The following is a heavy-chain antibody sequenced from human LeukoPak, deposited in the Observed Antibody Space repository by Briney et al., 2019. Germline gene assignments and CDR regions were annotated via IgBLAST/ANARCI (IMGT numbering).Heavy chain of an antibody. Sequence: GGSLRLSCAASGFMFTDYYMSWVRQAPGKGLDWVAVISFHGTNEYYADSVKGRFTISRDNSNNTLYLQMNMVRAEDTAVYYCAKGRRGSSYVHYFDTWGQGTLVTVSS. V-gene: IGHV3-30*18. J-gene: IGHJ1*01. CDR2: ISFHGTNE. D-gene: IGHD3-22*01. CDR3: AKGRRGSSYVHYFDT. CDR1: GFMFTDYY.